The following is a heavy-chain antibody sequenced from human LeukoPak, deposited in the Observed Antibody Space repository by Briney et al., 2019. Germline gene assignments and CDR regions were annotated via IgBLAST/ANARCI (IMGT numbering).Heavy chain of an antibody. CDR2: INHSGST. J-gene: IGHJ4*02. V-gene: IGHV4-39*07. CDR3: ASQDQSWYGFEDY. Sequence: SETLSLTCTVSGGSISSSSYYWGWIRQPPGKGLEWIGEINHSGSTNYNPSLKSRVTISVDTSKNQFSLKLSSVTAADTAVYYCASQDQSWYGFEDYWGQGTLVTVSS. D-gene: IGHD6-13*01. CDR1: GGSISSSSYY.